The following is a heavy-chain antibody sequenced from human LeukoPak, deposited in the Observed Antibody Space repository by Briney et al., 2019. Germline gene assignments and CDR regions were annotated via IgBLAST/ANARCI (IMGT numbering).Heavy chain of an antibody. V-gene: IGHV1-2*02. J-gene: IGHJ4*02. D-gene: IGHD4-23*01. CDR3: ARVWYGGNSGSPFGY. CDR1: GYTFTGYY. Sequence: ASVKVSRKASGYTFTGYYMHWVRQAPGQGLEWMGWINPNSGGTNYAQKFQGRVTMTRDTSISTAYMELSRLRSDDTAVYYCARVWYGGNSGSPFGYWGQGTLVTVSS. CDR2: INPNSGGT.